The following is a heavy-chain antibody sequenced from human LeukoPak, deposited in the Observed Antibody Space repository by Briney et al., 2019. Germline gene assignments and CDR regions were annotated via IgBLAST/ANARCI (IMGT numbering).Heavy chain of an antibody. CDR1: GGSFSSYF. CDR2: INHSGTT. J-gene: IGHJ4*02. CDR3: ARRRKVVRAGFDY. Sequence: SETLSLTCAGYGGSFSSYFWTWVRQTPGKGLEWIGEINHSGTTNYNPSLKSRVTMSVDTSKDQFSLKLMSVTAADTGVYYCARRRKVVRAGFDYWGQGTRVIVSS. V-gene: IGHV4-34*01. D-gene: IGHD2-21*01.